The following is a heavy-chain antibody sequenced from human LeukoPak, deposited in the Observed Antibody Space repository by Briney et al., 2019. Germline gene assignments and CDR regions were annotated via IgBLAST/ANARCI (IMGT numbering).Heavy chain of an antibody. J-gene: IGHJ4*02. CDR2: IKQGGGER. V-gene: IGHV3-7*03. Sequence: PGGSLRLSCAASGFTFSSHWMNWVRQAPGKGLDRVANIKQGGGERNYVDSVKGRFTVSRDDAKSSLYLQMNSLRAEDTAIYYCARGPNYGSRTDYLDYWGQGTLVTVSS. CDR3: ARGPNYGSRTDYLDY. D-gene: IGHD4-17*01. CDR1: GFTFSSHW.